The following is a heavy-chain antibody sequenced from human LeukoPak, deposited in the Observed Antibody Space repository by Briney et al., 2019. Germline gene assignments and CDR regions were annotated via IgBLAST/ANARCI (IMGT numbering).Heavy chain of an antibody. V-gene: IGHV3-49*03. J-gene: IGHJ4*02. Sequence: GSLRLSCAASGFIVNTNYMSWFRQAPGKGLEWVGFIRSKAYGGTTEYAASVKGRFTISRDDSKSIAYLQMNSLKTEDTAVYYCRSTVTYWGQGTLVTVSS. D-gene: IGHD4-17*01. CDR3: RSTVTY. CDR2: IRSKAYGGTT. CDR1: GFIVNTNY.